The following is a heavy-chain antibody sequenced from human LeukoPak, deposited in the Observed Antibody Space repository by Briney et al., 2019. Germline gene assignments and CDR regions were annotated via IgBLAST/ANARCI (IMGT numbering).Heavy chain of an antibody. J-gene: IGHJ4*02. V-gene: IGHV3-66*01. CDR2: IYSGGTT. CDR3: ARGFSGYDPFDY. Sequence: HPGGSLRLSCAVSGFTVSGNYMSWVRQAPGKGLEWVSVIYSGGTTYYADSVKGRFTISRGNSKNTLYLQMNSLRAEDTAVYYCARGFSGYDPFDYWGQGTLVTVSS. D-gene: IGHD5-12*01. CDR1: GFTVSGNY.